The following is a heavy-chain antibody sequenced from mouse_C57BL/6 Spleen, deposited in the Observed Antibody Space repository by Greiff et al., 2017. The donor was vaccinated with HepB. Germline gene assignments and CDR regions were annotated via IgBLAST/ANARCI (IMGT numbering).Heavy chain of an antibody. CDR2: IDPSDSYT. V-gene: IGHV1-69*01. J-gene: IGHJ1*03. Sequence: VQLQQPGAELVMPGASVKLSCKASGYTFTSYWMHWVKQRPGQGLEWIGEIDPSDSYTNYNQKFKGKSTLTVDKSSSTAYMQLSSLTSEDSAVYYCARSMDNYYGSPTGYFDVWGTGTTVTVSS. D-gene: IGHD1-1*01. CDR3: ARSMDNYYGSPTGYFDV. CDR1: GYTFTSYW.